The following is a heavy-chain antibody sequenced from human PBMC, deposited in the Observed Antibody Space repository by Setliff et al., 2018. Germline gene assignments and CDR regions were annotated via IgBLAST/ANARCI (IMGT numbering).Heavy chain of an antibody. V-gene: IGHV4-34*01. CDR1: GGSFSGYY. Sequence: SETLSLTCAVYGGSFSGYYWSWIRQPPGKGLEWIGEINHTGSTNYSPSLKSRVTISVDTSKNQFSLRLTSVTAADTAVYYCARLPKIVTGYYGSHYYYYMDVWGKGTTVTVSS. D-gene: IGHD3-9*01. CDR3: ARLPKIVTGYYGSHYYYYMDV. J-gene: IGHJ6*03. CDR2: INHTGST.